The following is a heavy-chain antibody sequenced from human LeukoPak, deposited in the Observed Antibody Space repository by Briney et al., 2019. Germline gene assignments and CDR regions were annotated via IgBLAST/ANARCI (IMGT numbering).Heavy chain of an antibody. V-gene: IGHV3-7*01. CDR3: ARLLFGGYSDY. Sequence: GESLRLSCAASRFTFSNYWMSWVRQAPGKGLEWVASINQGRTEKHFVDSVKGRFTISRDNAQNSLYVQMNSLRAEDTAVYYCARLLFGGYSDYWGQGTLVTVS. CDR2: INQGRTEK. CDR1: RFTFSNYW. J-gene: IGHJ4*02. D-gene: IGHD2-15*01.